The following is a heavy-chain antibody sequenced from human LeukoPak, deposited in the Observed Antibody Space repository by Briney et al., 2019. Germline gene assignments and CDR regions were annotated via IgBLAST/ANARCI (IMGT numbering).Heavy chain of an antibody. CDR3: AREYYGSGTLSRVNDS. V-gene: IGHV3-21*01. CDR2: ISSSSSYI. D-gene: IGHD3-10*01. J-gene: IGHJ4*02. CDR1: GFTVSSNY. Sequence: GGSLRLSCAASGFTVSSNYMSWVRQAPGKGLEWVSSISSSSSYIYYADSVKGRFTISRDNAKNSLYLQMNSLRAEDTAVYYCAREYYGSGTLSRVNDSWGQGTLVTVSS.